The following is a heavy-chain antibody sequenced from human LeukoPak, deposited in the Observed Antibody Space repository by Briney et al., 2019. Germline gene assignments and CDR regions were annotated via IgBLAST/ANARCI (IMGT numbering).Heavy chain of an antibody. CDR3: ARGVPSDY. CDR1: GGSISTGSISSYY. Sequence: PSETLSLTCTVSGGSISTGSISSYYWSWVRQRAGKGLEWIGRIYTSGTTSYNPSLKSRVTMSVDTSKNQFSLKLNSVTAADTAVYYCARGVPSDYWGQGTLVTVSS. V-gene: IGHV4-4*07. CDR2: IYTSGTT. D-gene: IGHD3-10*01. J-gene: IGHJ4*02.